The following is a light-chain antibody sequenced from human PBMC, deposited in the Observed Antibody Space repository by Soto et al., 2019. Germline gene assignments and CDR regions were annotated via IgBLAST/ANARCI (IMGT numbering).Light chain of an antibody. CDR2: AAS. CDR1: QSVSSY. CDR3: QQYKNWPPYP. V-gene: IGKV3-15*01. J-gene: IGKJ2*01. Sequence: EIVLTPSPATLSLSPGERATLSCRASQSVSSYLAWYQQKPGQAPRLLIYAASSTAAGVPARLSASGSGTELTLSINSLQSGDCALYSCQQYKNWPPYPVGQGTKVDIK.